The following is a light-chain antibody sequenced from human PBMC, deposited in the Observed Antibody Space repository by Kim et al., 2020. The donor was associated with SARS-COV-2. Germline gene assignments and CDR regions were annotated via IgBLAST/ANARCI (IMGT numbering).Light chain of an antibody. V-gene: IGKV1-33*01. Sequence: SASLGDRVTITCQASQDISTYLSWYQQKPGRAPKLLIYDASNLETGVPSGFRGRGSGTDFTFTISGLQPEDIGTYYCQQYDYLPYTFGQGTKLEI. CDR2: DAS. CDR3: QQYDYLPYT. J-gene: IGKJ2*01. CDR1: QDISTY.